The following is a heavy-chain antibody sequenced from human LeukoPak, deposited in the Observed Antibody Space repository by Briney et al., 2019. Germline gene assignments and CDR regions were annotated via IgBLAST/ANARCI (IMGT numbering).Heavy chain of an antibody. J-gene: IGHJ4*02. CDR3: ARALIVAAAGLEY. V-gene: IGHV3-23*01. D-gene: IGHD6-13*01. CDR1: GFTFSSYA. CDR2: MSGSGGST. Sequence: GGSLRLSCAASGFTFSSYAMSWVRQAPGKGLEWVSAMSGSGGSTYYADSVKGRFTISRDNSKNTLYLQMNSLRAEDTAVYYCARALIVAAAGLEYWGQGTLVTVSS.